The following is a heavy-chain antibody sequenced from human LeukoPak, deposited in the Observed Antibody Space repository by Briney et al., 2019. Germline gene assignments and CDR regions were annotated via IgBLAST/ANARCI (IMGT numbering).Heavy chain of an antibody. CDR3: ARDRPYYGSAYYYYMDV. Sequence: SETLSLTCTVSGGSISNKYWSWIRQPPGKGLEWIGYIYYSGSTNYNPSLKSRVTISVDKSKNQFSLKLSSVTAADTAVYYCARDRPYYGSAYYYYMDVWGKGTTVTVSS. CDR1: GGSISNKY. D-gene: IGHD3-10*01. CDR2: IYYSGST. V-gene: IGHV4-59*12. J-gene: IGHJ6*03.